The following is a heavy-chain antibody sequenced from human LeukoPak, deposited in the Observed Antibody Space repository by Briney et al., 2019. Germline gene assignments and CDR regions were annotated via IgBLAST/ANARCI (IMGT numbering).Heavy chain of an antibody. CDR1: GGSFSGYY. J-gene: IGHJ4*02. Sequence: PSETLSLTCAVYGGSFSGYYWSWIRQPPGKGLEWIGYIYYSGSTYYNPSLKSRVTISADTSKNQFSLKLSSVTAADTAVYYCAREHYDSSGSFDYWGQGTLVTVSS. CDR2: IYYSGST. V-gene: IGHV4-34*09. CDR3: AREHYDSSGSFDY. D-gene: IGHD3-22*01.